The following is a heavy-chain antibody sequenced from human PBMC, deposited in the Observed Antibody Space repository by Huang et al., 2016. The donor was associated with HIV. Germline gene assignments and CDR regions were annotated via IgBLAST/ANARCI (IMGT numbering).Heavy chain of an antibody. CDR1: GFIFSSYG. CDR3: AKGGSAAAVLDF. V-gene: IGHV3-30*18. D-gene: IGHD6-13*01. J-gene: IGHJ4*02. Sequence: QVQLVESGGGVVQPGRSLRISCAASGFIFSSYGMHCVRQATGKGLECVAVISYDAKTKYYADSVKGRFSISRDNSKTTVYLQLNSLRLEDTAVYYCAKGGSAAAVLDFWGQGTLVTVSS. CDR2: ISYDAKTK.